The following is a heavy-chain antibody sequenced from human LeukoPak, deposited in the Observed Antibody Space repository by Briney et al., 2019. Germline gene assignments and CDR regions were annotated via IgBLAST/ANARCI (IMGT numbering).Heavy chain of an antibody. D-gene: IGHD3-3*01. CDR1: GYTFTSYG. Sequence: ASVKVSCKASGYTFTSYGISWVRQAPGQALEWMGWISAYNGNTNYANNIQGRVTMTTDTYTRTAYMELRSLRCDDTAVYYCARVVGRMTTMFGRANWFDYWGQGALVTVSS. J-gene: IGHJ5*01. V-gene: IGHV1-18*04. CDR3: ARVVGRMTTMFGRANWFDY. CDR2: ISAYNGNT.